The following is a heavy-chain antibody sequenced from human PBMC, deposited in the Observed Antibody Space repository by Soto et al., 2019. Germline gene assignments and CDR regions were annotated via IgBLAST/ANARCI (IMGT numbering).Heavy chain of an antibody. D-gene: IGHD3-22*01. CDR2: VSVSGGTT. CDR3: AKGLYYYDSSGYRLFDY. V-gene: IGHV3-23*01. Sequence: GGSLRLSCAASGFMFNNYAMSRVRQAPGKGLEWVSTVSVSGGTTYYADSLKGRFTISRDNSKKTVYLQMNRLRADDTAIYYCAKGLYYYDSSGYRLFDYWGQGTLVTVSS. J-gene: IGHJ4*02. CDR1: GFMFNNYA.